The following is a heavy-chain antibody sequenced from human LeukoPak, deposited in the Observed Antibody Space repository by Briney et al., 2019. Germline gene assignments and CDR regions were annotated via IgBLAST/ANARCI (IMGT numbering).Heavy chain of an antibody. J-gene: IGHJ4*02. CDR1: GYTFTSYY. CDR3: ARDGGIAVAGAPHSWYYFDY. D-gene: IGHD6-19*01. V-gene: IGHV1-46*01. Sequence: ASVKVSCKASGYTFTSYYMHWVRQAPGQGFEWMGIINPSGSSTSYAQKFQGRVTMTRDTSTSTVYMELSSLRSEDTAVYYCARDGGIAVAGAPHSWYYFDYWGQGTLVTVSS. CDR2: INPSGSST.